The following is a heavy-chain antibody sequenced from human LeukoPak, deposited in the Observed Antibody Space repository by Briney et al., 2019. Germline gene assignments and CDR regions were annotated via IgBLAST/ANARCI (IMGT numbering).Heavy chain of an antibody. CDR1: GGSISSYY. J-gene: IGHJ6*02. CDR2: IYTSGST. D-gene: IGHD3-16*01. Sequence: PSETLSLTCTVSGGSISSYYWSWIRQPAGKGLEWIGRIYTSGSTNYNLSLKSRVTMSVDTSKNQFSLKLSSVTAADTAVYYCARDRHHYGTYHYYYGMDVWGQGTTVTVSS. CDR3: ARDRHHYGTYHYYYGMDV. V-gene: IGHV4-4*07.